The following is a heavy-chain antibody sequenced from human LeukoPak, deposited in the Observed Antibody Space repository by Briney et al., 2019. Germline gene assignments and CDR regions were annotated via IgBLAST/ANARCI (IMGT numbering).Heavy chain of an antibody. D-gene: IGHD2-2*01. Sequence: SETLSLTCTVSGGSISSSSYYWSWIRQPPGKGLEWIGSIYYSGSTYYNPSLKSRVTISVDTSKNQFSLKLSSVTAADTAVYYCATVVPAAMGVDYWGQGTLVTVSS. CDR1: GGSISSSSYY. CDR3: ATVVPAAMGVDY. V-gene: IGHV4-39*07. J-gene: IGHJ4*02. CDR2: IYYSGST.